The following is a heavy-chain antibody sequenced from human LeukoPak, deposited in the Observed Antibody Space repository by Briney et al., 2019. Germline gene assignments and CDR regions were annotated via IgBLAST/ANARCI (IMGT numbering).Heavy chain of an antibody. Sequence: GGSLRLSCAASGFTFSSYAMSWVRQAPGKGLEWVSRIESNGLTLYADSVRDRFTISRDNGKNTIYLQMNSLRVDDTAIYNCAXXXXXXYGSVTYDWFESWGQGTLVTVSS. V-gene: IGHV3-23*01. CDR3: AXXXXXXYGSVTYDWFES. J-gene: IGHJ5*01. D-gene: IGHD3-10*01. CDR1: GFTFSSYA. CDR2: IESNGLT.